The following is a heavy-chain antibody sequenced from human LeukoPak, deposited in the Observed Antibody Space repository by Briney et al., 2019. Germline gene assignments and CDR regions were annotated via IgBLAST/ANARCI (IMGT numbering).Heavy chain of an antibody. CDR2: IKQDGSEK. Sequence: PWGSLRLSCAASGFTFSSYAMSWVRQAPGKGLEWVANIKQDGSEKYYVDSVKGRFTISRDNAKNSLYLQMNSLRAEDTAAYYCARMGSGYEDYWGQGTLVTVSS. V-gene: IGHV3-7*01. J-gene: IGHJ4*02. CDR1: GFTFSSYA. CDR3: ARMGSGYEDY. D-gene: IGHD5-12*01.